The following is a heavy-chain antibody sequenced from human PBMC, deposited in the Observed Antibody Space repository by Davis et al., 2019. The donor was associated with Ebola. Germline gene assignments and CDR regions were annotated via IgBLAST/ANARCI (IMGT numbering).Heavy chain of an antibody. CDR1: GFTFSTYN. CDR2: ISSSSSYI. CDR3: ARDNYWKLDY. Sequence: GESLKISCAASGFTFSTYNMNWVRQAPGKGLEWVSCISSSSSYIYYADAVKGRFTISRDNARNSFYLQMNSLRVEDTAVYYCARDNYWKLDYWGQGILVTVSS. D-gene: IGHD4-11*01. J-gene: IGHJ4*02. V-gene: IGHV3-21*01.